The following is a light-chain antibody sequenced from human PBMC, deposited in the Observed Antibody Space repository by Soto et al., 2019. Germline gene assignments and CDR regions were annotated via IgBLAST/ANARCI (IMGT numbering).Light chain of an antibody. CDR1: QSISIY. J-gene: IGKJ2*01. CDR2: AAS. CDR3: QQSYSTLWT. Sequence: DIQMTQSPSSLSASVGDRVTITCRASQSISIYLNWYQQKPGKAPKLLIYAASSLQSGVPSRFSGSGSGTDFTLTISSLQPEDFATYYCQQSYSTLWTFGQGTKLEIK. V-gene: IGKV1-39*01.